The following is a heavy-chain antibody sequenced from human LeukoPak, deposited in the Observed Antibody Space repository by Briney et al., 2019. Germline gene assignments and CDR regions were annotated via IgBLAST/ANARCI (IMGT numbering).Heavy chain of an antibody. CDR2: INPNSGGT. CDR1: GYTFTGYY. D-gene: IGHD3-3*01. J-gene: IGHJ6*03. V-gene: IGHV1-2*06. Sequence: ASVKVSCKASGYTFTGYYMHWVRQAPGQGLEWMGRINPNSGGTNYAQKFQGRVTMTRDTSISTAYMELRSLRSDDTAVYYCARDRMSYDFWSGYYINDYYYYMDVWGKGTTVTVSS. CDR3: ARDRMSYDFWSGYYINDYYYYMDV.